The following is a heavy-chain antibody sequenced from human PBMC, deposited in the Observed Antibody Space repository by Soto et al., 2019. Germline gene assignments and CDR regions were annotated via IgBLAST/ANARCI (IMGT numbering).Heavy chain of an antibody. CDR3: AREAAGFDI. Sequence: EMQLVETGGGLIHPGGSLRLSCAASGFTVSSDHMSWVRQAPGKGPEWISVMYYGGTTYYADSVQGRFTVSRDSSKNTLYLQMHDLRADDTAVYYCAREAAGFDIWGQGTMVTVSS. D-gene: IGHD6-13*01. V-gene: IGHV3-53*02. CDR1: GFTVSSDH. CDR2: MYYGGTT. J-gene: IGHJ3*02.